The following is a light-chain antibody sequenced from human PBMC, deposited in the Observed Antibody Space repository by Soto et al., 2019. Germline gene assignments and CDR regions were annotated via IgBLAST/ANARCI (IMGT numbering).Light chain of an antibody. Sequence: EIVMTQSPATLSVSPGERATLACRASQSVSSNLACYQQKPGQAPRLPSYGASTRATGIPATVSGSGSGTEFTLTISSLQSEDFAVYYCYHYNNWPPWTFGQGTKVEIK. CDR2: GAS. V-gene: IGKV3-15*01. CDR1: QSVSSN. J-gene: IGKJ1*01. CDR3: YHYNNWPPWT.